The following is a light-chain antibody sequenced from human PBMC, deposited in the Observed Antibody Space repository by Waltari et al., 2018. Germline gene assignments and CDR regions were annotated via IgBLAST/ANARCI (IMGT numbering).Light chain of an antibody. V-gene: IGKV1-12*01. CDR1: QGISSR. CDR2: DAS. J-gene: IGKJ1*01. CDR3: QQVNSFPRT. Sequence: DIQMTQSPSSVSASVGDRVTLTCRASQGISSRLAWYQQKPGKAPKLLIYDASSLHSGVPSRFSGSGSGTDFTLTIRSLQPGDFATYYCQQVNSFPRTFGQGTKVEVK.